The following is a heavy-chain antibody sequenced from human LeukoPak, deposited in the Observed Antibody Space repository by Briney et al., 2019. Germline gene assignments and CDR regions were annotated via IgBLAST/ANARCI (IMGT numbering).Heavy chain of an antibody. CDR1: GFSFSSYS. CDR2: INSGGNTI. D-gene: IGHD6-19*01. V-gene: IGHV3-48*04. CDR3: AKDIGKWLVLYYFDY. Sequence: GALRLSCTASGFSFSSYSMNWVRQAPGKGLEWVSYINSGGNTIHYAGSVKGRFTISRDNARNSLYLQMNSLRAEDTALYYCAKDIGKWLVLYYFDYWGQGTLVTVSS. J-gene: IGHJ4*02.